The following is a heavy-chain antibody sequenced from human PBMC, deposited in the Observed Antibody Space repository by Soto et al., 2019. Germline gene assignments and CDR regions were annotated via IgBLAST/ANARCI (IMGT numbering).Heavy chain of an antibody. D-gene: IGHD6-13*01. V-gene: IGHV3-23*01. CDR2: ISGSGGST. CDR3: AKEFDGSSWYSGWFDP. J-gene: IGHJ5*02. Sequence: EVQLLESGGGLVQPGGSLRLSCAASGFTFSSYAMSWVRQAPGKGLEWVSAISGSGGSTYYADSVKGRFTISRDNSKNTLYLQMNSLRAEDTAVYYCAKEFDGSSWYSGWFDPWGQGTLVTVSS. CDR1: GFTFSSYA.